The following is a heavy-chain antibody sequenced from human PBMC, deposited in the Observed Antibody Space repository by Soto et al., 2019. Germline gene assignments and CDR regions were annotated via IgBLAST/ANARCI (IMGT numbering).Heavy chain of an antibody. V-gene: IGHV3-64D*06. Sequence: EVQLVESGGGLVQPGGSLRLSCSASGFTFSSYAMHWVRQAPGKGLEYVSAINTNGGITYYADSVKGRFTISRDNSKNTLYIQMSSLRAEDTAVYYCVKQDEYSYAFDIWGQGTMVTVSS. CDR1: GFTFSSYA. CDR3: VKQDEYSYAFDI. D-gene: IGHD5-18*01. CDR2: INTNGGIT. J-gene: IGHJ3*02.